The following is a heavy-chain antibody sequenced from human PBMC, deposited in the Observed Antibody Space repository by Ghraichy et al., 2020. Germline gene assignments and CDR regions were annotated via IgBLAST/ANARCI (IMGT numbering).Heavy chain of an antibody. V-gene: IGHV4-34*01. CDR1: GWSFSGYY. CDR2: INHSGST. Sequence: ESLNISCAVYGWSFSGYYWSWIRQPPGKGLEWIGEINHSGSTNYNPSLKSRVTISVDTSKNQFSLKLSSVTAADTAVYYCARVGRYILTGYAMTRAHYFDYWGQGTLVTVSS. D-gene: IGHD3-9*01. J-gene: IGHJ4*02. CDR3: ARVGRYILTGYAMTRAHYFDY.